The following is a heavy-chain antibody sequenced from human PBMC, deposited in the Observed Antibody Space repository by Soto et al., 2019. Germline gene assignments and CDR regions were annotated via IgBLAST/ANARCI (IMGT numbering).Heavy chain of an antibody. Sequence: EVQLLESGGGLVQTGGSLRLSCAASGFTFSSYAMSWVRQAPGTGLEWVSAISGSGGSTYYADSVKGRFTISRDNSNNTLYLQMNRLRAEHTAVYYCAKDLIAAAGPYFYHYYVMHVWGQVSTVTVSS. CDR1: GFTFSSYA. CDR3: AKDLIAAAGPYFYHYYVMHV. CDR2: ISGSGGST. V-gene: IGHV3-23*01. J-gene: IGHJ6*02. D-gene: IGHD6-13*01.